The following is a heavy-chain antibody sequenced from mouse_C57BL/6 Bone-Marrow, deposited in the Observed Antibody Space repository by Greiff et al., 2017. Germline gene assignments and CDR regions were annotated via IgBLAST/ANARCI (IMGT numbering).Heavy chain of an antibody. CDR2: IYPRSGNT. CDR1: GYTFTSYG. J-gene: IGHJ3*01. CDR3: ERRATVVATRAWFAY. Sequence: QVQLKQSGAELARPGASVKLSCKASGYTFTSYGISWVKQRTGQGLEWIGKIYPRSGNTYYNEKFKGKATLTADKSSRTAYMELRSLTSEDSAVYFCERRATVVATRAWFAYWGQGTLVTVSA. V-gene: IGHV1-81*01. D-gene: IGHD1-1*01.